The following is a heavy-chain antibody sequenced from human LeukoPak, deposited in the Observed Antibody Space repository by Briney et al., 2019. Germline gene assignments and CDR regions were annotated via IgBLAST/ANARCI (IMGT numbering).Heavy chain of an antibody. CDR1: GGSFSGYY. V-gene: IGHV4-34*01. CDR3: ARDYVGVAGTFDY. CDR2: INHSGST. Sequence: SETLSLTCAVCGGSFSGYYWSWIRQPPGKGLEWIGEINHSGSTNYNPSLKSRVSISVDTSKNQFSLKLSSVTAADTAVYFCARDYVGVAGTFDYWGQGTLVTVSS. D-gene: IGHD6-19*01. J-gene: IGHJ4*02.